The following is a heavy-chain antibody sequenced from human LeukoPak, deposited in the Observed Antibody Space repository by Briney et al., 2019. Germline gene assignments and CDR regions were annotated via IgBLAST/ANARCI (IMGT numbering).Heavy chain of an antibody. CDR3: ARDRTGYSSSWRNYYYYMDV. CDR1: GFTFSSYW. D-gene: IGHD6-13*01. J-gene: IGHJ6*03. Sequence: GGSLRLSCAASGFTFSSYWMSWVRQAPGKGLEWVANIKQDGSEKYYVDSVKGRFTISRDNAKNSLYLQMNSLRAEDTAVYYCARDRTGYSSSWRNYYYYMDVWGKGTTVTVSS. V-gene: IGHV3-7*01. CDR2: IKQDGSEK.